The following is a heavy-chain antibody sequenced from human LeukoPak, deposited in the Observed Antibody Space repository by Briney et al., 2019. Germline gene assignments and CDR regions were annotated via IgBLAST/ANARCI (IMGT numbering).Heavy chain of an antibody. J-gene: IGHJ5*02. CDR3: ARDDQDIVLIGWFDP. V-gene: IGHV1-2*02. Sequence: ASVKVSCKASGYTFTGYYMHWVRQAPGQGLEWMGWINPNSGGTNYAQKFQGRVTMTRDTSISTAYMELSRLRSDDTAVYYCARDDQDIVLIGWFDPWGQGTLVTVSS. CDR2: INPNSGGT. D-gene: IGHD2-8*01. CDR1: GYTFTGYY.